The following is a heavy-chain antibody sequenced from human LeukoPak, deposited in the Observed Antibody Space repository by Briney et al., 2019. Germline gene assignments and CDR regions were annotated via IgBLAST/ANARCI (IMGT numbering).Heavy chain of an antibody. V-gene: IGHV4-34*01. J-gene: IGHJ4*02. Sequence: SETLSLTCAVYGGSFSGYYWSWIRQPPGKGLEWIGEINHSGSTNYNPSLKSRVTISVDTSKNQFSLKLSSVTAADTAAYYCARGRGPTRALEKDIVVVPAEVGFDYWGQGTLVTVSS. CDR1: GGSFSGYY. CDR2: INHSGST. CDR3: ARGRGPTRALEKDIVVVPAEVGFDY. D-gene: IGHD2-2*01.